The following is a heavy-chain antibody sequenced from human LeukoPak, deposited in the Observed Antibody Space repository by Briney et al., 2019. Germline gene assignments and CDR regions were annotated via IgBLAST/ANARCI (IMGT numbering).Heavy chain of an antibody. J-gene: IGHJ5*02. Sequence: SETLSLTCSVFGGSMSNYYWSWIRRPPGRGLEWIGNIYYSGYTTYNPSLKSRVTISVDTSKNQFSLKLSSVTDADTAMYHCARDPLYNWNYGWFDPWGQGTLVTVS. CDR1: GGSMSNYY. D-gene: IGHD1-7*01. V-gene: IGHV4-59*13. CDR3: ARDPLYNWNYGWFDP. CDR2: IYYSGYT.